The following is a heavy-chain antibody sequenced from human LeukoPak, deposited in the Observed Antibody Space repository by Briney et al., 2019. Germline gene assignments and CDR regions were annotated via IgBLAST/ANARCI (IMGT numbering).Heavy chain of an antibody. V-gene: IGHV4-59*01. D-gene: IGHD3-22*01. CDR2: IYYSGST. CDR1: GGSISSYY. Sequence: SETLSLTCTVSGGSISSYYWSWIRQPPGKGLEWIGYIYYSGSTNYYPSLKSRVTISVDTSKNQFSLKLSSVTAADTAVYYCARGSMVNYFDSSGYYNYWGQGALVTVSS. J-gene: IGHJ4*02. CDR3: ARGSMVNYFDSSGYYNY.